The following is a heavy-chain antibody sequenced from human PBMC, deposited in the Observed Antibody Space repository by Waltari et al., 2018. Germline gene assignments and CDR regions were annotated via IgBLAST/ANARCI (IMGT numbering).Heavy chain of an antibody. CDR1: GGSISSYY. CDR3: ARDEGDSFDI. J-gene: IGHJ3*02. Sequence: QVQLQESGPGLVKPSETLSLTCTVSGGSISSYYWSWIRQPPGKGLEWIGYIYYSGSTNSTPSPKRRVTISVDTSKNQFSLKLSSVTAAATAVYYCARDEGDSFDIWGPGTMVTVSS. V-gene: IGHV4-59*01. CDR2: IYYSGST.